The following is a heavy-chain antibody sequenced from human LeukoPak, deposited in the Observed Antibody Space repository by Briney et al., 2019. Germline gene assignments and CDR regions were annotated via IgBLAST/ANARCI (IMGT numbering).Heavy chain of an antibody. D-gene: IGHD3-22*01. CDR3: ARDPMGGEYYYDTSGVHY. Sequence: AGGSLRLSCAASVFTFSSYEMNWVRQAPGKGLEWVSYISSSGSTIYYADSVKGRFTISRDNAKNSLYLQMNSLRAEDTAVYYCARDPMGGEYYYDTSGVHYWGQGTLVTVSS. V-gene: IGHV3-48*03. CDR1: VFTFSSYE. CDR2: ISSSGSTI. J-gene: IGHJ4*02.